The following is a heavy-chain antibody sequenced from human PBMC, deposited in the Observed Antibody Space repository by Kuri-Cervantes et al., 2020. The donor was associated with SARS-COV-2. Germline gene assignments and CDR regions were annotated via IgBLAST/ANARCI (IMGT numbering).Heavy chain of an antibody. D-gene: IGHD3-22*01. V-gene: IGHV1-18*01. CDR2: ISGYNGDT. CDR3: ATHDSRGYYYDY. CDR1: GYTFTSYG. J-gene: IGHJ4*02. Sequence: ASVKVSCKASGYTFTSYGISWVRRAPGQGLEWMGWISGYNGDTEYAQILQGRVTMTTDTSTSTAYMELRSLTSDDTAVYYCATHDSRGYYYDYWGQGTLVTVSS.